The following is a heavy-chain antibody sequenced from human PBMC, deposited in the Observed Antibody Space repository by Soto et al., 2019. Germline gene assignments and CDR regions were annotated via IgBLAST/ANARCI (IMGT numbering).Heavy chain of an antibody. CDR1: GGSISSSSYY. D-gene: IGHD6-6*01. Sequence: PSETLSLTCTVSGGSISSSSYYWGWIRQPPGKGLEWIGSIYYSGSTYYNPSLKSRVTISVDTSKNQFSLKLSSVTAADTAVYYCASIEYSSSSLVHWGQGTLVTVSS. CDR3: ASIEYSSSSLVH. J-gene: IGHJ4*02. V-gene: IGHV4-39*01. CDR2: IYYSGST.